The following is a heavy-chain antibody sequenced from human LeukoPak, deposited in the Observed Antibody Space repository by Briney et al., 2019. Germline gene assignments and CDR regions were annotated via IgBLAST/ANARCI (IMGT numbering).Heavy chain of an antibody. D-gene: IGHD3-22*01. CDR3: AKDIYYDSSGSMWLDY. J-gene: IGHJ4*02. CDR1: GFTFDDYA. CDR2: ISWNSGSI. Sequence: GRSLRLSCAASGFTFDDYAMHWVRQAPGKGLEWVSGISWNSGSIGYADSVKGRFTISRDNAKNSLYLQKNSLRAEDTALYYCAKDIYYDSSGSMWLDYWGQGTLVTVSS. V-gene: IGHV3-9*01.